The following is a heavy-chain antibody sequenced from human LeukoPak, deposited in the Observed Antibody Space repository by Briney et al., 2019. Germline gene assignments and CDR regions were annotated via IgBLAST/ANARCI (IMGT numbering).Heavy chain of an antibody. CDR2: IWYDGSNK. CDR1: GFTFSNYG. V-gene: IGHV3-33*01. J-gene: IGHJ5*02. D-gene: IGHD3-22*01. CDR3: SRDPSDSYGSSGYAPPES. Sequence: PGGSLRLSCAASGFTFSNYGMHWVRQAPGKGLEWVAGIWYDGSNKYYEDSAKGRFTISRDNSKNTLYLQMKNKRAEDKGMYYCSRDPSDSYGSSGYAPPESWGQRNLVT.